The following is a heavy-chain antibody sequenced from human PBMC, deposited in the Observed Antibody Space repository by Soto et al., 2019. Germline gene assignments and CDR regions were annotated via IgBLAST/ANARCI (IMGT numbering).Heavy chain of an antibody. Sequence: GASVKVSCKASGYTFTSYYIHWVRQAPGQGLEWMGIINPSGGSTSYAQKFQGRVTMTRDTSTSTVYMELSSLRSEDTAVYYCARGQNDGSGTSWFDPWGQGTLVTVSS. CDR1: GYTFTSYY. D-gene: IGHD3-10*01. CDR2: INPSGGST. CDR3: ARGQNDGSGTSWFDP. V-gene: IGHV1-46*01. J-gene: IGHJ5*02.